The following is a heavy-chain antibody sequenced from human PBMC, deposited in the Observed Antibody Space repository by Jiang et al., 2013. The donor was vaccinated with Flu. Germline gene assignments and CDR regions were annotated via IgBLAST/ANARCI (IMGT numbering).Heavy chain of an antibody. Sequence: KPTQTLTLTCTFSGFSLSTSGMGVGWIRQPPGKALEWLALIYWDGDKRYSPSLKSRLTITKDTSKNQVVLRMTNMDPADTATYYCARFGYGDFVDWFDPWGQGTLLTVSS. CDR2: IYWDGDK. V-gene: IGHV2-5*02. CDR3: ARFGYGDFVDWFDP. D-gene: IGHD4-17*01. J-gene: IGHJ5*02. CDR1: GFSLSTSGMG.